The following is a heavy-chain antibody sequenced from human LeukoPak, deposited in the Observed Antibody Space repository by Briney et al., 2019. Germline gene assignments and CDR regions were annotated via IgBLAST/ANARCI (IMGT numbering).Heavy chain of an antibody. CDR1: GFTFSSNW. J-gene: IGHJ4*02. CDR3: ARGVPSPFPDPFDH. Sequence: AGGSLRLSCAASGFTFSSNWMSWVRQAPGKGLEWVANIKQDGSEEYYVDSVKGRFTISRDNAKNSLYLQMNSLRTEDTAVYYCARGVPSPFPDPFDHWGQGTLVIVSS. CDR2: IKQDGSEE. V-gene: IGHV3-7*01. D-gene: IGHD2/OR15-2a*01.